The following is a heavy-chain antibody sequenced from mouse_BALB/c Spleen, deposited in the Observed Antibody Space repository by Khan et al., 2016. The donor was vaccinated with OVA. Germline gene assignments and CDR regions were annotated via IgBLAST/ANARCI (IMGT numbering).Heavy chain of an antibody. J-gene: IGHJ4*01. CDR2: INTYTGEP. D-gene: IGHD1-1*01. CDR3: ARPPYVSYVMVY. CDR1: GYTFTNYG. Sequence: QIQLVQSGPELKKPGETVKISCKASGYTFTNYGMNWVKQTPGQGLKWLGWINTYTGEPTYVDDFKGRFAFSLETSASTPYLQINNLKNEDTATYYCARPPYVSYVMVYWGQGTSVTVSS. V-gene: IGHV9-3-1*01.